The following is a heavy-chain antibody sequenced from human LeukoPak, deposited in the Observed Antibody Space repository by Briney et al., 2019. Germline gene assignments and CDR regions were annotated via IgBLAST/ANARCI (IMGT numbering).Heavy chain of an antibody. CDR1: GFTFSSYA. CDR3: ARWGNDYSQFDS. CDR2: VSGSGDNT. J-gene: IGHJ4*02. Sequence: GGSLRLSCAASGFTFSSYAMNWVRQAPGKGLEWVSVVSGSGDNTNYADSVKGRFTISRDNSKNTLFLQMNSLRTEDTAVYFCARWGNDYSQFDSWGQGTLVTVS. V-gene: IGHV3-23*01. D-gene: IGHD4-11*01.